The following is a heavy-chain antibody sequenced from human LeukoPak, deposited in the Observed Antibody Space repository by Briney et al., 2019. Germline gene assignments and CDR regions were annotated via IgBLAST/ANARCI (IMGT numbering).Heavy chain of an antibody. Sequence: GGSLRLSCAASGFTVSSNYMGWVRQAPGKGLEWVSVIYSGGSTYYADSVKGRFTISRDNSKNTLYLQMNSLRAEDTAVYYCARMGALRYFDWLSYYFDYWGQGTLVTVSS. D-gene: IGHD3-9*01. CDR3: ARMGALRYFDWLSYYFDY. CDR1: GFTVSSNY. V-gene: IGHV3-66*01. J-gene: IGHJ4*02. CDR2: IYSGGST.